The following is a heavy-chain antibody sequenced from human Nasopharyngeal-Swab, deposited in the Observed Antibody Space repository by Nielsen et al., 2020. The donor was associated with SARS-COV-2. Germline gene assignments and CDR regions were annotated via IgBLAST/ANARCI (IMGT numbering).Heavy chain of an antibody. CDR2: IYYSGST. CDR3: AKQNGTTPPDY. J-gene: IGHJ4*02. D-gene: IGHD1-7*01. V-gene: IGHV4-31*03. CDR1: AGSISIGGYY. Sequence: SETLSLTCTVSAGSISIGGYYWSWTRQHPGKGLEWIGYIYYSGSTYYNPSLKTRVTISVDTSKNQFSLKLSSVTAADTVVYYCAKQNGTTPPDYWGQGTLVTVSS.